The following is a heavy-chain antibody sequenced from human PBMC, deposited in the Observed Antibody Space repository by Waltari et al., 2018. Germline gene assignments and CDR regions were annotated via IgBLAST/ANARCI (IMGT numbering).Heavy chain of an antibody. CDR1: GFTVSRNH. D-gene: IGHD5-18*01. CDR3: ARARDEETAMVYFDR. V-gene: IGHV3-66*02. J-gene: IGHJ4*02. Sequence: EVQLVESGGGLVHPGGSLRLSCSASGFTVSRNHMRWVRQAPGMGLEWGSLSYDASSTDYPDSGRGRFTISRDNSKNTVHRQMNSLRVEDTAIYYCARARDEETAMVYFDRWGQGTLVSVSS. CDR2: SYDASST.